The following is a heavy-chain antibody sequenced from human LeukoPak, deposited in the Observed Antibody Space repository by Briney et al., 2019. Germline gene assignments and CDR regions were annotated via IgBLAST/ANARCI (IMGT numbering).Heavy chain of an antibody. CDR1: GGSISSGGYS. Sequence: SETLSLTCAVSGGSISSGGYSWSWFRQPPGKGLEWIGYIYHSGSTYYNPSLKSRVTISVDRSKNQFSLKLSSVTAADTAVYYCARGVRDYVWGSYRPYYFDYWGQGTLVTVSS. CDR3: ARGVRDYVWGSYRPYYFDY. J-gene: IGHJ4*02. V-gene: IGHV4-30-2*01. D-gene: IGHD3-16*02. CDR2: IYHSGST.